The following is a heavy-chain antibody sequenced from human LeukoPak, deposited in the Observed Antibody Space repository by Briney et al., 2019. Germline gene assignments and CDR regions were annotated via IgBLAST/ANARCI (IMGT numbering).Heavy chain of an antibody. V-gene: IGHV3-30*18. CDR2: ISYDGSNK. J-gene: IGHJ4*02. Sequence: GRSLRPSCAASGFTFSSYGMHWVRQAPGKGLGWVAVISYDGSNKYYADSVKGRFTISRDNSKNTLYLQMNSLGAEDTAVYYCAKDVSPLYYDILTGIDYWGQGTLVTVSS. CDR1: GFTFSSYG. D-gene: IGHD3-9*01. CDR3: AKDVSPLYYDILTGIDY.